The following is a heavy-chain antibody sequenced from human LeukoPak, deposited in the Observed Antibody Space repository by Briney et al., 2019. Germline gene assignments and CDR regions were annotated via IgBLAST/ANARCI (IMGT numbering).Heavy chain of an antibody. CDR3: ARGRYGYEAFDI. Sequence: GGSLRLSCAASDFSFSNYGMHWVRQAPGKGLERVAVILYDGNNKHYAESVKGRFTISRDNSNNMLYLQMNSLRAEDTAVYYCARGRYGYEAFDIWGQGTMVTVSS. CDR1: DFSFSNYG. CDR2: ILYDGNNK. V-gene: IGHV3-30*03. J-gene: IGHJ3*02. D-gene: IGHD5-18*01.